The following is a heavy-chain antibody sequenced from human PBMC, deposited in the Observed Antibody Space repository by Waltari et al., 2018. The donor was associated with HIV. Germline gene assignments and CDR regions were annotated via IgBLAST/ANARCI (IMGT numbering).Heavy chain of an antibody. CDR2: INHSGST. CDR1: GGSFSGYS. D-gene: IGHD3-10*01. CDR3: ARIGWFGDLFIFDY. Sequence: QVQLQQWGAGLLKPSETLSLTCAVYGGSFSGYSWGWIRQPPGKGLEWIGEINHSGSTNYNPSLKSRITISVDTSKNQFSLRLSSVTAADTAVYYCARIGWFGDLFIFDYWGQGTLVTVSS. J-gene: IGHJ4*02. V-gene: IGHV4-34*01.